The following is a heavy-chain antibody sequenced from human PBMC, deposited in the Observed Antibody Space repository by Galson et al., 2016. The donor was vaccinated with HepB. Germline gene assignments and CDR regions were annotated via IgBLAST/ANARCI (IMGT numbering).Heavy chain of an antibody. CDR2: YVVAGNT. D-gene: IGHD2-21*02. CDR3: ARGLRAGDYCSFDV. Sequence: SLRLSCAASGFTFSNYDMHWVRQSMGKGLEWVSGYVVAGNTYYADSVKGRFTISREDGENSLYLQMNSLRAGDTAVYHCARGLRAGDYCSFDVWGHGTTVTVSS. J-gene: IGHJ6*02. CDR1: GFTFSNYD. V-gene: IGHV3-13*01.